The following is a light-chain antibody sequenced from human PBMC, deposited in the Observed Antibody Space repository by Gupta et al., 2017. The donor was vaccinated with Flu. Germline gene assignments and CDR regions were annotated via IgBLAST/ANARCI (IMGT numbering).Light chain of an antibody. CDR3: MQALEAPYT. Sequence: IVMTQSPLSLPVTPGEPASISCRSSQSLLHSNGYNYLDWYLQKPGQSPQLVIFLGSNRASGVPDRFSGTGAGTDFTLKIGRVEAEDVGIYYCMQALEAPYTFGQGTRLEI. CDR1: QSLLHSNGYNY. V-gene: IGKV2-28*01. J-gene: IGKJ2*01. CDR2: LGS.